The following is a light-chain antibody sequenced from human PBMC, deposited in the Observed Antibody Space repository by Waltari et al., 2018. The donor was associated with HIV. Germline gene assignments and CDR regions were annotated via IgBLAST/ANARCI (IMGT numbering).Light chain of an antibody. Sequence: DIVLTQSPDTLSLSPGERATLSCWASQSVRSSLAWYQQKPGQPPRLLIYGASNRATGIPARFSGSGSGTDFTLTISSLEPEDFAVYYCQQRRNWPLTFGGGTKVEIK. J-gene: IGKJ4*01. CDR2: GAS. V-gene: IGKV3-11*01. CDR1: QSVRSS. CDR3: QQRRNWPLT.